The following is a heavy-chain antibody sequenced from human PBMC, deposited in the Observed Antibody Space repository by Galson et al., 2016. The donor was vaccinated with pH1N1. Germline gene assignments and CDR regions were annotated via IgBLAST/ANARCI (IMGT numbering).Heavy chain of an antibody. CDR3: AGHLFSASESPFEY. Sequence: LRLSCAASGFTFSHYWMGWVRQAPGKGLEWVANIKENGSEKYYLDSVKGRFTISRDNAKHSVSLQLDSLRAKDTAVYYCAGHLFSASESPFEYWGQGALVTVSS. D-gene: IGHD3-16*01. V-gene: IGHV3-7*01. CDR1: GFTFSHYW. J-gene: IGHJ4*02. CDR2: IKENGSEK.